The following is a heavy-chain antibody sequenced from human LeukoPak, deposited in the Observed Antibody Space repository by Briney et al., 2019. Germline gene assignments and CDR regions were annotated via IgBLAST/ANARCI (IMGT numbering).Heavy chain of an antibody. CDR1: GGSINRYY. CDR3: ARQPSHDILSRDYFDS. D-gene: IGHD3-9*01. J-gene: IGHJ4*02. Sequence: SETLSLICTVSGGSINRYYWNWIRQSPGKGLEWVGYILYTGTINYNPSLKGRVTISLDTSKSRFSLRLSSVTAADTAVYYCARQPSHDILSRDYFDSWGQGTPVTVSS. V-gene: IGHV4-59*08. CDR2: ILYTGTI.